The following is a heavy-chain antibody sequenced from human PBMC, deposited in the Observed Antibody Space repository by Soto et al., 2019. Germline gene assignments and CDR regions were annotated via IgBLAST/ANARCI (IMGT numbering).Heavy chain of an antibody. CDR2: ISAYNGNT. CDR3: ARAYYDILTGYYLYYFDY. V-gene: IGHV1-18*01. CDR1: GDTFSTYT. J-gene: IGHJ4*02. Sequence: GASVKVSCTASGDTFSTYTISWVRQAPGQGLEWMGWISAYNGNTNYAQKLQGRVTMTTDTSTSTAYMELRSLRSDDTAVYYCARAYYDILTGYYLYYFDYWGQGTLVTVS. D-gene: IGHD3-9*01.